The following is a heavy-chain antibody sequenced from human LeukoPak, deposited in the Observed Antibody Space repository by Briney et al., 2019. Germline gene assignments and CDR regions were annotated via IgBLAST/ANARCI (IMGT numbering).Heavy chain of an antibody. CDR2: ISGSGGST. Sequence: GRSLRLSCAPSTFTVSSISLSWVRQAPGEGLEWVSGISGSGGSTYYADSVKGRFTISRDNSKNTLYVQMNSLRAEDTAVYYCAKGRAGIDYWGQGTLVIVSS. V-gene: IGHV3-23*01. D-gene: IGHD6-19*01. J-gene: IGHJ4*02. CDR1: TFTVSSIS. CDR3: AKGRAGIDY.